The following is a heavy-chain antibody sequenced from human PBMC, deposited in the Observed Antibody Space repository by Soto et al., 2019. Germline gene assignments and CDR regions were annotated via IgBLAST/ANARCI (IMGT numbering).Heavy chain of an antibody. V-gene: IGHV2-70*11. Sequence: SGPTLVNPTQTLRLTCTFSGFSLSTSGMCVSWIRQPPGKALEWLARIDWDDDKYYSTSLKTRLTISKDTSKNQVVLTMTNMDPVDTATYYCARMGQYYDILTGYWSGYYFDYWGQGTLVTVS. CDR2: IDWDDDK. J-gene: IGHJ4*02. CDR1: GFSLSTSGMC. CDR3: ARMGQYYDILTGYWSGYYFDY. D-gene: IGHD3-9*01.